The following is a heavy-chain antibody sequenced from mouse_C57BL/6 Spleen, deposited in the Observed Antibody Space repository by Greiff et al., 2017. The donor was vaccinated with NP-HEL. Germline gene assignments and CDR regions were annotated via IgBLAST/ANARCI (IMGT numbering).Heavy chain of an antibody. D-gene: IGHD2-4*01. Sequence: QVQLQQPGAELVMPGASVKLSCKASGYTFTSYWMHWVKQRPGQGLEWIGEIDPSASYTNYNQKFKGKSTLTVDKSSSTAYMQLSSLTSEDSAVYYCAKSRYDYDRGYYFDYWGQGTTLTVSS. J-gene: IGHJ2*01. V-gene: IGHV1-69*01. CDR1: GYTFTSYW. CDR3: AKSRYDYDRGYYFDY. CDR2: IDPSASYT.